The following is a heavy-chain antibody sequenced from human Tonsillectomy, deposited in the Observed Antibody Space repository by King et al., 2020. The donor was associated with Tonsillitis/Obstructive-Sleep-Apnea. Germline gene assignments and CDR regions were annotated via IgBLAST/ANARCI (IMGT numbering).Heavy chain of an antibody. J-gene: IGHJ6*02. V-gene: IGHV3-11*06. CDR3: ARDRFLGDIVVPSYYGMDV. CDR2: ISTSGST. CDR1: GFTFSDYY. Sequence: HVQLVESGGGLVKPGGSLRLSCAASGFTFSDYYMSWIRQAPGKGLEWVSYISTSGSTNYADSVKGRFTISRDNAKNSLHLQMNSLRAEDTAVYYCARDRFLGDIVVPSYYGMDVWGQGTTVTVSS. D-gene: IGHD2-15*01.